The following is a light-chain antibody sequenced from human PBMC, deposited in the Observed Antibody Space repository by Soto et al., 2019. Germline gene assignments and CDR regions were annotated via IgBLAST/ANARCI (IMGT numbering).Light chain of an antibody. CDR1: QSVSTS. Sequence: IVLTQSPVTLALSPGESAVLSCRASQSVSTSLAWYQHKPGQAPRLFIYDASKRAPGIPARFTGSGSGTDFTLTFSSLEPEDIAVYYCQARDVWPSFGQGTKV. J-gene: IGKJ1*01. CDR2: DAS. V-gene: IGKV3-11*01. CDR3: QARDVWPS.